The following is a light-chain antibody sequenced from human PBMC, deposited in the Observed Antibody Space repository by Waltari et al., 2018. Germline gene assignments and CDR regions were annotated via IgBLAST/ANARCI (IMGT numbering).Light chain of an antibody. CDR3: QTGGHGTWV. J-gene: IGLJ3*02. CDR2: VNSDGSH. V-gene: IGLV4-69*01. CDR1: SGHSSNI. Sequence: QLVLTQSPSASASLGASVKLTCTLSSGHSSNIIAWHQQQPEKGPRYLMKVNSDGSHSKGDEIPDRFSGSSSGAERYLTISSLQSEDEADYYCQTGGHGTWVFGAGTKLTVL.